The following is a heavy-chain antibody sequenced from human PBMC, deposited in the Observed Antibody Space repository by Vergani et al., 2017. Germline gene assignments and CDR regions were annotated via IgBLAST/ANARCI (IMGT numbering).Heavy chain of an antibody. CDR2: IHYSGST. J-gene: IGHJ4*02. V-gene: IGHV4-59*01. D-gene: IGHD6-13*01. CDR1: GGSISSYY. CDR3: ARERRNIADIDY. Sequence: QVQLQESGPGLVKPSETLSLTCTVPGGSISSYYWSWIRQPPGKGLEWIGYIHYSGSTNYNPSLKSRVTISVDTSKNQFSLKLSSVTAADTAVYYCARERRNIADIDYWGQGTLVTVSS.